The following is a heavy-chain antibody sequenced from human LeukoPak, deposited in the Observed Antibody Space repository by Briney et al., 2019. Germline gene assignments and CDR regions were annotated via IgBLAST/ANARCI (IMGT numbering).Heavy chain of an antibody. Sequence: GGSLRLSCAASRFTFSSYAMSWVRQAPGEGLVWVSAIGASGSSTFYADSVKGRFTISRDNSKNMLFLQMHSLRAEDTALYYCTKKGTIQGVPSYYFDYWGQGALVTVSS. CDR1: RFTFSSYA. CDR3: TKKGTIQGVPSYYFDY. J-gene: IGHJ4*02. D-gene: IGHD3-10*01. V-gene: IGHV3-23*01. CDR2: IGASGSST.